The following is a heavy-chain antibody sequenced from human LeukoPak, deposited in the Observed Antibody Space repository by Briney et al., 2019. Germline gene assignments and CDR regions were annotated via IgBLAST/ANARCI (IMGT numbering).Heavy chain of an antibody. V-gene: IGHV4-39*01. J-gene: IGHJ4*02. Sequence: SETLSLTCTVSGGSISGSSYYGGWIRQPPGKGLEWIGSIYYSGSTYYNPSLKSRVTISVDTSKNQFSLKLSSVTAADTAVYYCATATYYYDSSGYYPLDYWGQGTLVTVSS. CDR2: IYYSGST. D-gene: IGHD3-22*01. CDR3: ATATYYYDSSGYYPLDY. CDR1: GGSISGSSYY.